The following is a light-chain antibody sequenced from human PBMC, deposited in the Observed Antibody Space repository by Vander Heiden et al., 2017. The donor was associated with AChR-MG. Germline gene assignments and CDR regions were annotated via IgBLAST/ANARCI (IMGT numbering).Light chain of an antibody. CDR1: SSDVGGYNY. CDR3: SSYISSSAVV. Sequence: QSPLTQPASASVSPVQSITIACTATSSDVGGYNYVSWDQQHPGKAPKLMIYEVINRPSGVSNRFAGSKSGNTASLTNSGLQAEDEADYYSSSYISSSAVVFGGGTKLTVL. CDR2: EVI. J-gene: IGLJ3*02. V-gene: IGLV2-14*01.